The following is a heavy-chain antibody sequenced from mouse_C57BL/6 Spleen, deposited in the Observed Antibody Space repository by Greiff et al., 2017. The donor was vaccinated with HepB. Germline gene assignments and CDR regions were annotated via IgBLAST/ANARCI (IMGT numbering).Heavy chain of an antibody. CDR2: INPNNGGT. V-gene: IGHV1-22*01. Sequence: EVKLQESGPELVKPGASVKMSCKASGYTFTDYNMHWVKQSHGKSLEWIGYINPNNGGTSYNQKFKGKATLTVNKSSSTAYMELRSLTSEDSAVYYCARQRTHYGSSYGFAYWGQGTLVTVSA. CDR1: GYTFTDYN. J-gene: IGHJ3*01. CDR3: ARQRTHYGSSYGFAY. D-gene: IGHD1-1*01.